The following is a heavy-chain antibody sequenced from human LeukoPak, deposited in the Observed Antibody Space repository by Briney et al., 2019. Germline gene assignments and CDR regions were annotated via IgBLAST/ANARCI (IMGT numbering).Heavy chain of an antibody. CDR3: AHCQWHYDAFDV. Sequence: PGGSLRLSCAASGSTFTNAWMNWVRQAPGKGLEWVGRIKSKSNGGTTDYAAPVKGRFTISRDDSKITLYLQMNSLNSEDTAEYYCAHCQWHYDAFDVWGRGTMVTVSS. CDR1: GSTFTNAW. V-gene: IGHV3-15*01. D-gene: IGHD2-21*02. J-gene: IGHJ3*01. CDR2: IKSKSNGGTT.